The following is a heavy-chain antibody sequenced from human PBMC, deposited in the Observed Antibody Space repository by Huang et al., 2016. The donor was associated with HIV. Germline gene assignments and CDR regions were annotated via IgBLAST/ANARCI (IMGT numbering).Heavy chain of an antibody. V-gene: IGHV1-69*18. CDR1: GGTFSSYA. CDR3: ARDLNGDFDY. D-gene: IGHD4-17*01. J-gene: IGHJ4*02. CDR2: IIPIFGTT. Sequence: QVQVVQSGAEVKKPGSSVKVSCKASGGTFSSYAISWVRQAPGQGLAWMGRIIPIFGTTNYAQKFQCRVTITADEYTSTSYMEVSSLRSEDTAVYYCARDLNGDFDYWGQGTLVTVSS.